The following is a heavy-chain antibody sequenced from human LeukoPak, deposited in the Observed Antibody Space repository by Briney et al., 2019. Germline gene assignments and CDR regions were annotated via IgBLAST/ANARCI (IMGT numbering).Heavy chain of an antibody. CDR1: GGSFSGYY. CDR2: INHSGST. D-gene: IGHD3-10*01. Sequence: SETLSLXCAVYGGSFSGYYWSWIRPPPGKGRESIGEINHSGSTNYTPSLKSRVTISVDTSKNQFSLKLSSVTAADTAVYYCARARLMVRGVKPPGAFDIWGQGTMVTVSS. J-gene: IGHJ3*02. V-gene: IGHV4-34*01. CDR3: ARARLMVRGVKPPGAFDI.